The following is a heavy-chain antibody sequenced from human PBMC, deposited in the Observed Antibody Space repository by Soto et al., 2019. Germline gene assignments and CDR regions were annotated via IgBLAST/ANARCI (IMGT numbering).Heavy chain of an antibody. CDR2: IYYSGST. CDR1: GGSISSYY. J-gene: IGHJ4*02. Sequence: SETLSLTCTVSGGSISSYYWSWIRQPPGKGLEWIGYIYYSGSTNYNPSLKSRVTISVDTSKNQFSLKLSSVTAADTAVYYCARQGWEYTLRGVRYYFDYWGQGTLVTVSS. D-gene: IGHD6-6*01. CDR3: ARQGWEYTLRGVRYYFDY. V-gene: IGHV4-59*08.